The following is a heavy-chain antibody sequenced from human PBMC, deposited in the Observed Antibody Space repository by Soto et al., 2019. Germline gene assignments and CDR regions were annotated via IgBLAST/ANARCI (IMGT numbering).Heavy chain of an antibody. CDR2: INPSGGDT. CDR3: ARVGIAGYYYGMDV. Sequence: QVQLVQSGAEVKKPGASVKVSCKASGYTFTRYYMHWVRQAPGQGLEWMGIINPSGGDTNYAQKFQGRVTITRDTSTSTVYMEVSSLRSEDTAVYYCARVGIAGYYYGMDVWGQGTTVTVSS. D-gene: IGHD1-26*01. J-gene: IGHJ6*02. V-gene: IGHV1-46*01. CDR1: GYTFTRYY.